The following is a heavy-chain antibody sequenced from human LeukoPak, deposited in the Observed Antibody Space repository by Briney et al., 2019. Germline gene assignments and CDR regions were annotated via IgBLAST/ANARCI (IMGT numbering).Heavy chain of an antibody. D-gene: IGHD6-13*01. V-gene: IGHV4-4*02. CDR1: GGSISSSNW. CDR3: AKRKSKFGYSSSWYGGGFDY. Sequence: PSGTLSLTCAVSGGSISSSNWWSWVRQPPGKGLEWIGEIYHSGSTNYNPSLKSRVTISVDTSKNQFSLKLSSVTAADTAVYYCAKRKSKFGYSSSWYGGGFDYWGQGTLVTVSS. J-gene: IGHJ4*02. CDR2: IYHSGST.